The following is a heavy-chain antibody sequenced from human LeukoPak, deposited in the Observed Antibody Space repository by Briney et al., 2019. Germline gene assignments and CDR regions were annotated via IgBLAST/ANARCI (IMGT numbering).Heavy chain of an antibody. J-gene: IGHJ3*02. CDR3: AGYYGGTDAFDI. CDR2: IYYSGST. CDR1: GGSISSYY. V-gene: IGHV4-59*08. Sequence: SETLSLTCTVSGGSISSYYWSWIRQPPGKGLEWIGYIYYSGSTNYNPSLKSRVTISVDTSKNQFSLKLSSVAAADTAVYYCAGYYGGTDAFDIWGQGTMVTVSS. D-gene: IGHD4-17*01.